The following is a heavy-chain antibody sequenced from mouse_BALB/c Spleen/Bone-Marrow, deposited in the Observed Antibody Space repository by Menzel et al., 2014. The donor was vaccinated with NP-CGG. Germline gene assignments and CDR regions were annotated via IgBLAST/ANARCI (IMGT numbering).Heavy chain of an antibody. CDR2: ISNGGGST. D-gene: IGHD2-14*01. CDR1: GFTFSSYS. J-gene: IGHJ4*01. Sequence: DVKLVESGGGLVQPGGSLKLSCTASGFTFSSYSMSWVRQTPEKRLEWVAYISNGGGSTYYPDAVKGRFTISRDNAKNDLFLQMSSLKSEDTAMYYCTRHGEVRRFYYALDYWGQGTSVTVSS. CDR3: TRHGEVRRFYYALDY. V-gene: IGHV5-12-2*01.